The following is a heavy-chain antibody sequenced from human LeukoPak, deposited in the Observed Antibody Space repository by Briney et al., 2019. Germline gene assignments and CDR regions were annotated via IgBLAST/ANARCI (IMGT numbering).Heavy chain of an antibody. CDR3: ASNYYYDSSGDIDY. CDR2: IYSGGST. V-gene: IGHV3-66*01. J-gene: IGHJ4*02. CDR1: GFTVSSNY. Sequence: PGGSLRLSCAASGFTVSSNYMSWVRQAPGKGLEWVPVIYSGGSTYYADSVKGRFTISRDNSKNTLYLQMNSLRAEDTAVYYCASNYYYDSSGDIDYWGQGTLVTVSS. D-gene: IGHD3-22*01.